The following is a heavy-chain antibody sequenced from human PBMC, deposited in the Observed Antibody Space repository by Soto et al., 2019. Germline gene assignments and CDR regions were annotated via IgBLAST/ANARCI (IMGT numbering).Heavy chain of an antibody. CDR2: MNPNSGNT. D-gene: IGHD2-2*01. CDR1: GYTFTSYD. Sequence: ASVKVSCKASGYTFTSYDINWVRQATGQGLEWMGWMNPNSGNTGYAQKFQGRVTMTRNTSISTAYMELSSLRSEDTAVYYCARGYCSSTSCQGYDAFDIWGQGTMVTVSS. J-gene: IGHJ3*02. CDR3: ARGYCSSTSCQGYDAFDI. V-gene: IGHV1-8*01.